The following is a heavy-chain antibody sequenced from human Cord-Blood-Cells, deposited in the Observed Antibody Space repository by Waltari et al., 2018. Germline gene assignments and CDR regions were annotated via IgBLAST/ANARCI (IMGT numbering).Heavy chain of an antibody. D-gene: IGHD2-2*01. CDR3: ARGGDCSSTSCLNWFDP. Sequence: QVQLVQSGAEVKKPGAAVKVCCKASGYTFTSYDMHWVRQAPGQRLEWMGWINAGNGNTKYSQKFQGRVTITRDTSASTAYMELSSLRSEDTAVYYCARGGDCSSTSCLNWFDPWGQGTLVTVSS. CDR2: INAGNGNT. J-gene: IGHJ5*02. V-gene: IGHV1-3*01. CDR1: GYTFTSYD.